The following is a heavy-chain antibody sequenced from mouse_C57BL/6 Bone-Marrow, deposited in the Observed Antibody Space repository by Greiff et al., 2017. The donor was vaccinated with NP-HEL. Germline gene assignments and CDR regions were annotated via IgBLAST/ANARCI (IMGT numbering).Heavy chain of an antibody. CDR1: GFTFSDYY. J-gene: IGHJ3*01. Sequence: DVHLVESEGGLVQPGSSMKLSCTASGFTFSDYYMAWVRQVPEKGLEWVANINYDGSSTYYLDSLKSRFIISRDNAKNILYLQMSSLKSEDTATYYCARDGAYGSSYCWFAYWGQGTLVTVSA. CDR2: INYDGSST. CDR3: ARDGAYGSSYCWFAY. D-gene: IGHD1-1*01. V-gene: IGHV5-16*01.